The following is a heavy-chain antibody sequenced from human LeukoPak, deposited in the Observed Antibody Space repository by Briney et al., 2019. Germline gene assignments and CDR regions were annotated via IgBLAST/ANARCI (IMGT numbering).Heavy chain of an antibody. V-gene: IGHV5-51*01. D-gene: IGHD6-13*01. Sequence: PGESLKISCKGSGYSFTSYWIGWVRQMPGKGLEWMGIIYPGDSDTRYSPSFQGQVTISADKSISTAYLQWSSLKASDTAMYYCARHLHPGIAAAAADYWGQGTLVTVSS. CDR2: IYPGDSDT. J-gene: IGHJ4*02. CDR3: ARHLHPGIAAAAADY. CDR1: GYSFTSYW.